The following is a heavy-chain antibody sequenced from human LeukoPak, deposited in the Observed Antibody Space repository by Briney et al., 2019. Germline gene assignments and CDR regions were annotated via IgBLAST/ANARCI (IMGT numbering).Heavy chain of an antibody. Sequence: GGSLRLSCTASGFTFGDYAMTWVHQAPGKGLEWVGFIASETYGGTVEYAASVKGRFTISRDDSKSIAYLQMNSLKTEDTAVYYCTRDQTPYYWGQGTLVTVSS. CDR2: IASETYGGTV. J-gene: IGHJ4*02. V-gene: IGHV3-49*04. CDR3: TRDQTPYY. CDR1: GFTFGDYA.